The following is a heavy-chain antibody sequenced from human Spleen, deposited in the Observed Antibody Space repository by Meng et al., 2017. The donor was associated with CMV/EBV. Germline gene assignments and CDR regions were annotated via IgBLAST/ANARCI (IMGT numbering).Heavy chain of an antibody. CDR2: INSDGNSI. J-gene: IGHJ5*02. CDR3: ARERSSSWYFNPLKWFDP. Sequence: GGSLRLSCAASGFTFRSYWMHWVRQAPGKGLVWVSRINSDGNSISYADSVKGRFTISRDNAKNTLHLQMNSLRAEDTAVYYCARERSSSWYFNPLKWFDPWGQGTLVTVSS. V-gene: IGHV3-74*01. D-gene: IGHD6-13*01. CDR1: GFTFRSYW.